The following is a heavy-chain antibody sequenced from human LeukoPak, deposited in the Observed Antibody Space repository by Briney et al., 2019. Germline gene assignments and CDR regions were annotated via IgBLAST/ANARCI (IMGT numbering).Heavy chain of an antibody. CDR3: ARDGGSWTNNEGDY. CDR1: GFTFSSYG. V-gene: IGHV3-30*03. D-gene: IGHD2-15*01. J-gene: IGHJ4*02. Sequence: GRSLRLSCAASGFTFSSYGMHWVRQAPGKGLEWVAVISYDGSNKYYADSVKGRFTISRDNSKNTLYLQMNSLRAEDTAVYYCARDGGSWTNNEGDYWGQGTLVTVSS. CDR2: ISYDGSNK.